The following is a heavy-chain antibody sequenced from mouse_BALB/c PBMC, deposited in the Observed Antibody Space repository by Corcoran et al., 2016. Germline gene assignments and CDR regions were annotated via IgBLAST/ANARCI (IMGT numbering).Heavy chain of an antibody. Sequence: EIQLQQSGPELMKPGASVKISCKASGYSFTSYYMHWVKQSHGKSLEWIGYIDPFNGGTSYNQKFKGKATLTVDKSSSTAYMHLSSLTSEDSAVYYCARGGLDGYDLDYWGQGTTLTVSS. CDR3: ARGGLDGYDLDY. V-gene: IGHV1S135*01. CDR2: IDPFNGGT. D-gene: IGHD2-2*01. J-gene: IGHJ2*01. CDR1: GYSFTSYY.